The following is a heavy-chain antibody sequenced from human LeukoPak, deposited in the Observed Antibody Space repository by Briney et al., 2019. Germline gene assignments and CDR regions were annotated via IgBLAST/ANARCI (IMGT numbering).Heavy chain of an antibody. CDR2: INPSGGST. D-gene: IGHD6-6*01. V-gene: IGHV1-46*01. Sequence: ALVTVSCKASGYTFTSYYMHWVRQGPGQGPEWMGIINPSGGSTSYAQKFQGRVTMTRDTSTNTVYMELSSLRSEDTAVFYCVRGASSIAALNPFWYFDLWGRGTLVTVSS. CDR1: GYTFTSYY. CDR3: VRGASSIAALNPFWYFDL. J-gene: IGHJ2*01.